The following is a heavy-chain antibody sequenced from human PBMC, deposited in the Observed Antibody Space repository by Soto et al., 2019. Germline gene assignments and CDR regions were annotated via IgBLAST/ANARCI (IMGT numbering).Heavy chain of an antibody. Sequence: SETLSLPYTVSCGYISSYYCSWIRQPPGKGLEWIGYIYYSGSTNYNPSLKSRVTISVDTSKNQFSLKLSSVTAADTAVYYCARVTYYYDSSGYYYPDDYYYGMDVWVQGTTVTVSS. V-gene: IGHV4-59*01. CDR3: ARVTYYYDSSGYYYPDDYYYGMDV. CDR2: IYYSGST. CDR1: CGYISSYY. D-gene: IGHD3-22*01. J-gene: IGHJ6*02.